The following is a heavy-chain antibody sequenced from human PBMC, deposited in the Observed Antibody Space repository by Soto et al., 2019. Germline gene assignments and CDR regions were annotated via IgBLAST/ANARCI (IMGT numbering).Heavy chain of an antibody. CDR3: ARGGGDIVLVPAAMRPYYYYGMDV. Sequence: QVQLVESGGGVVQPGRSLRLSCAASGFTFSSYAMHWVRQAPGKGLEWVAVISYDGSNKYYADSVKGRFTISRDNSKNTLYLQMNSLRAEETAVYYCARGGGDIVLVPAAMRPYYYYGMDVWGQGTTVTVSS. CDR2: ISYDGSNK. CDR1: GFTFSSYA. J-gene: IGHJ6*02. V-gene: IGHV3-30-3*01. D-gene: IGHD2-2*01.